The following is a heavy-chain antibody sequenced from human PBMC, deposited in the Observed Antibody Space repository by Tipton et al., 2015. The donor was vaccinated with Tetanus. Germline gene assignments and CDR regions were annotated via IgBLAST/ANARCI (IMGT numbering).Heavy chain of an antibody. J-gene: IGHJ4*02. CDR3: ASGLRSGYYAYYDY. CDR2: IYHSGST. CDR1: GYSISSGYY. Sequence: TLSLTCAVSGYSISSGYYWGWIRQPPGKGLEWIGSIYHSGSTYYNPSLKSRVTISVDTPKNQFSLKLSSVTAADTAVYYCASGLRSGYYAYYDYWGQGTLVTVSS. V-gene: IGHV4-38-2*01. D-gene: IGHD3-3*01.